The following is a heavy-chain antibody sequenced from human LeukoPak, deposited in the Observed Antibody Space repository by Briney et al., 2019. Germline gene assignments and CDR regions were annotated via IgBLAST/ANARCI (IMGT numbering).Heavy chain of an antibody. CDR3: ARGGGRYCSSTSCFAMDV. J-gene: IGHJ6*03. Sequence: GASAKVSCKASGYTFTSYGISWVRQAPGQGLEWMGWISAYNGNTNYAQKLQGRVTMTTDTSTSTAYMELRSLRSDDTAVYYCARGGGRYCSSTSCFAMDVWGKGTTVTVSS. V-gene: IGHV1-18*01. CDR1: GYTFTSYG. D-gene: IGHD2-2*01. CDR2: ISAYNGNT.